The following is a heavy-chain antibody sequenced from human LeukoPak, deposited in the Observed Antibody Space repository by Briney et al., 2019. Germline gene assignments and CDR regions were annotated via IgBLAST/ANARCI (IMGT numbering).Heavy chain of an antibody. V-gene: IGHV4-59*08. CDR3: ARHLLGYIDGPAPYYIDS. Sequence: SETLSLTCSLSGCSISNKYWSWLRQAPGKGLECIGYVYYTGSTSYNPSLKSRVTISLDTSKKQFFLTLTSVTAADTALYYCARHLLGYIDGPAPYYIDSWGQGILVAVSS. D-gene: IGHD5-18*01. J-gene: IGHJ4*02. CDR1: GCSISNKY. CDR2: VYYTGST.